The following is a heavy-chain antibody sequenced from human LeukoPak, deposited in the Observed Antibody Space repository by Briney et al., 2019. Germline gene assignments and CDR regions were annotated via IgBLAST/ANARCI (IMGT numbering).Heavy chain of an antibody. Sequence: SDTLSLTCTLSVLPINAHYWSRLPQPPGKGPEGIGYISYSGDTNYNPSLTSRVTISVDTSRNQFSLRLSSVTATDTAVYYCARHLKKNGYNYYFDYWGQGTLVTVSS. D-gene: IGHD5-24*01. CDR3: ARHLKKNGYNYYFDY. CDR1: VLPINAHY. CDR2: ISYSGDT. V-gene: IGHV4-59*08. J-gene: IGHJ4*02.